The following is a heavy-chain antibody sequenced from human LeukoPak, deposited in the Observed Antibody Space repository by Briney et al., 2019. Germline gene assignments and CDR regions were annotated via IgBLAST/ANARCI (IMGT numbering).Heavy chain of an antibody. CDR1: GFTFSSYA. CDR2: ISGSGGST. J-gene: IGHJ4*02. D-gene: IGHD2-15*01. CDR3: AKDPPLYCSGGSCRLFNY. V-gene: IGHV3-23*01. Sequence: HPGGSLRLSCAASGFTFSSYAMSWVRQAPGKGLEWVSAISGSGGSTYYADSVKGRFTISRDNSKNTLYLQMNSLRAEDTAVYYCAKDPPLYCSGGSCRLFNYWGQGTLVTVPS.